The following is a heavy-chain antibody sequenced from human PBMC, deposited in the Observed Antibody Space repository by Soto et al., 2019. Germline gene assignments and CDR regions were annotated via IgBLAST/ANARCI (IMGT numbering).Heavy chain of an antibody. V-gene: IGHV1-18*01. CDR3: ARVDRYGGNSAY. D-gene: IGHD2-21*02. CDR2: ISAYNGNT. CDR1: GYTFTSYV. Sequence: ASVKVSCKASGYTFTSYVISWVRQAPGQGLEWMGWISAYNGNTNYAQKLQGRVTMTTDTSTSTAYMELRSLRSDDTAVYYCARVDRYGGNSAYWGQGTLVTVSS. J-gene: IGHJ4*02.